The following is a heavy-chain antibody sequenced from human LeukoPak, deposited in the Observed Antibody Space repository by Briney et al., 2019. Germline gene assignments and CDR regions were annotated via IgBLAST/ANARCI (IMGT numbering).Heavy chain of an antibody. CDR1: GYSFTSYW. CDR3: ARQAYSSGPYYFDY. Sequence: GESPKTSCKGSGYSFTSYWIGWVRQMPGKGLEWMGIIYPGDSDTRYSPSFQGQVTISADKSISTAYLQWSSLKASDTAMYYCARQAYSSGPYYFDYWGQGTLVTVSS. CDR2: IYPGDSDT. D-gene: IGHD6-19*01. J-gene: IGHJ4*02. V-gene: IGHV5-51*01.